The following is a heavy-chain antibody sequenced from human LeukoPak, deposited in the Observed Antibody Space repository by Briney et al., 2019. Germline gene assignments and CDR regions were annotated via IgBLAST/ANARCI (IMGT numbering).Heavy chain of an antibody. CDR3: ARDLLHGGDY. CDR2: ISYDGSSK. Sequence: GRSLRLSCAASGFTFSSYAMHWVRQAPGKGLEWVAVISYDGSSKYYADSVKGRFTISRDNSKNTLYLQMNSLRAEDTAVYYCARDLLHGGDYWGQGTLVTVSS. D-gene: IGHD2-15*01. J-gene: IGHJ4*02. V-gene: IGHV3-30*04. CDR1: GFTFSSYA.